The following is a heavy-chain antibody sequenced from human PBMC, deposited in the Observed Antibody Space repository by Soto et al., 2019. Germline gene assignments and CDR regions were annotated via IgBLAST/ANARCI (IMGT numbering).Heavy chain of an antibody. V-gene: IGHV1-3*01. Sequence: ASVKVSCKASGYTSTSYAMHWVRQAPGQRLEWMGWINAGNGNTKYSQKFQGRVTITRDTSASTAYMELSSLRSEDTAVYYCARDQQLSYPYYFDYWGQGTLVTVSS. D-gene: IGHD6-13*01. CDR1: GYTSTSYA. CDR3: ARDQQLSYPYYFDY. CDR2: INAGNGNT. J-gene: IGHJ4*02.